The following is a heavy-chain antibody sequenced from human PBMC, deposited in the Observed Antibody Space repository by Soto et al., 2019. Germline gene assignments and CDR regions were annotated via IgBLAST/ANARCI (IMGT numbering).Heavy chain of an antibody. CDR3: VKDPVILHAGSGWYYIAD. V-gene: IGHV3-23*01. J-gene: IGHJ4*02. CDR1: GFAFSNFA. D-gene: IGHD6-13*01. Sequence: EVQLLESGRALVQPGGSLRLSCAASGFAFSNFAMAWVRQAPGKGPEWVSSIGGSGGYTYYADSAGGRFTISRDDSNTTLYLQMNNLRDEDTAVYYCVKDPVILHAGSGWYYIADWGQGTLVTVS. CDR2: IGGSGGYT.